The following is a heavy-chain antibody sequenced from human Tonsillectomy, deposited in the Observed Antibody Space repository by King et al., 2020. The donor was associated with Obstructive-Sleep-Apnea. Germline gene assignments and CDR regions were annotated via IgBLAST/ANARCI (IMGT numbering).Heavy chain of an antibody. Sequence: VQLVESGGGVVQPGRSLRLSCAASGFTFSSYAMHWVRQAPGKGLEWVAVISYDGSNKYYADSVKGRFTISRENSKTTPYLQMNSLRSEDTAVYYCARYHYYGSGGHYYGMDVWGQGTAVTVSS. CDR1: GFTFSSYA. D-gene: IGHD3-10*01. CDR3: ARYHYYGSGGHYYGMDV. J-gene: IGHJ6*02. V-gene: IGHV3-30*04. CDR2: ISYDGSNK.